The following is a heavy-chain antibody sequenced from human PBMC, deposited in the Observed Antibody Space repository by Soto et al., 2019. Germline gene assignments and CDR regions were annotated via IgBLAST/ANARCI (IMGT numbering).Heavy chain of an antibody. CDR1: GGTFSSYA. Sequence: QVQLVQSGAEVKNPGSSVKVYCKASGGTFSSYAISWVRQAPGQGLEWMGGIIPIFGTANYAQKFQGRVTITADESTSTAYMELISLRSEATAVYYCARGVSGDYGYFQHWGQGTMGTVST. V-gene: IGHV1-69*01. CDR2: IIPIFGTA. D-gene: IGHD4-17*01. CDR3: ARGVSGDYGYFQH. J-gene: IGHJ1*01.